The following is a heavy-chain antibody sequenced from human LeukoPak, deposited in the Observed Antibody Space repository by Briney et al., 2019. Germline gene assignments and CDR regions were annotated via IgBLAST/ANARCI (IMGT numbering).Heavy chain of an antibody. Sequence: GGSLRLSCAASGFTFSSYWMHWVRQAPGKGLVWVSRINSDGSSTSYSDSVKGRFTISRDNAKNTLYLLMNSLRAEDTAVYYCAREVMGATQAFDIWGQGTMVTVSS. D-gene: IGHD1-26*01. CDR2: INSDGSST. J-gene: IGHJ3*02. CDR3: AREVMGATQAFDI. CDR1: GFTFSSYW. V-gene: IGHV3-74*01.